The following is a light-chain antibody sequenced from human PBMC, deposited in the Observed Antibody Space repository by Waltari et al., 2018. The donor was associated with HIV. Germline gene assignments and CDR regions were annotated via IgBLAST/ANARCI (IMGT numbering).Light chain of an antibody. J-gene: IGLJ2*01. Sequence: QSALTQPPSVSGSPAQSVSISCPGSSSDVGSYNRVSWYQQPPGTAPKLIIYEVNNRPSGVPDRFSGSQSGNTASLTISGLQAEDEADYYCSLYTGTTNVLFGGGTKLTVL. CDR1: SSDVGSYNR. CDR3: SLYTGTTNVL. V-gene: IGLV2-18*01. CDR2: EVN.